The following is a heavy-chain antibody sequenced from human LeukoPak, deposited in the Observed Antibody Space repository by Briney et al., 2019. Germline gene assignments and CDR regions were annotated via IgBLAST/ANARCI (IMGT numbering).Heavy chain of an antibody. CDR2: IYYSGST. CDR1: GGSISSSRYY. Sequence: SETLSLTCTVSGGSISSSRYYWGWIRQPPGKGLEWIGSIYYSGSTYYNPSLESRVNISIDTSKNQFSLKLSSVTAADTAVYYCARRVETAYFDYWGQGTLVTVSS. D-gene: IGHD1-1*01. CDR3: ARRVETAYFDY. V-gene: IGHV4-39*01. J-gene: IGHJ4*02.